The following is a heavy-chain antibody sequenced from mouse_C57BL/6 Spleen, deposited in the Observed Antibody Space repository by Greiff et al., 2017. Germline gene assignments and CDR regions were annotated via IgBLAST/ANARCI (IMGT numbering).Heavy chain of an antibody. D-gene: IGHD2-5*01. J-gene: IGHJ4*01. Sequence: VKLMESGAELARPGASVKLSCKASGYTFTSYGISWVKQRTGQGLEWIGEIYPRSGNTYYNEKFKGKATLTADKSSSTAYMELRSLTSEDSAVYFCARGGSNGAMDYWGQGTSVTVSS. CDR1: GYTFTSYG. V-gene: IGHV1-81*01. CDR3: ARGGSNGAMDY. CDR2: IYPRSGNT.